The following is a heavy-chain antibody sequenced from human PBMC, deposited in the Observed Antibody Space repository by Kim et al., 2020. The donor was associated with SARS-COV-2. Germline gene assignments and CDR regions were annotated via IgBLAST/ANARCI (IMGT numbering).Heavy chain of an antibody. CDR1: GFTLSNYD. J-gene: IGHJ4*02. V-gene: IGHV3-23*01. CDR3: ARTFSYFDY. CDR2: ISGGSVST. Sequence: GGSLRLSCAASGFTLSNYDMSWVRQAPGMGLEWVSSISGGSVSTYYADSVKGRFTISRDISKNTLFLQLNTLRAEDTAIYYCARTFSYFDYWGQGTLVTV.